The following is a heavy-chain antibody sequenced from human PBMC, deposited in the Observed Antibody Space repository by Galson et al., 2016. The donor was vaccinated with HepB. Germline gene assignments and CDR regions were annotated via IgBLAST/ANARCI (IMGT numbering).Heavy chain of an antibody. CDR3: AKGTDNWNQYYMDG. D-gene: IGHD1-20*01. CDR1: GFTFSSYA. J-gene: IGHJ6*03. CDR2: ISGGGGGT. V-gene: IGHV3-23*01. Sequence: SLRLSCAASGFTFSSYAMSWVRQAPGKGLEWASGISGGGGGTYYAGSVKGRFTISRDNSKNTLYLQMNSLRAEDTAVYNCAKGTDNWNQYYMDGWGKGTTVSVSS.